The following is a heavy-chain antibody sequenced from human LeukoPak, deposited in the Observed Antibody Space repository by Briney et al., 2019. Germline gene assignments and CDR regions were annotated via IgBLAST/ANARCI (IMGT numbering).Heavy chain of an antibody. CDR1: GYSLSGGYY. D-gene: IGHD4-23*01. J-gene: IGHJ4*02. CDR2: IYYSGTT. Sequence: PSETLSLTCTVSGYSLSGGYYWGWIRQPPGKGLEWIGYIYYSGTTHYNPSLKSRVTMSVDASKNQSSLKLTSVTAVDTAIYYCAKSVDGGNSPFDYWGQGTLVTVSS. CDR3: AKSVDGGNSPFDY. V-gene: IGHV4-28*01.